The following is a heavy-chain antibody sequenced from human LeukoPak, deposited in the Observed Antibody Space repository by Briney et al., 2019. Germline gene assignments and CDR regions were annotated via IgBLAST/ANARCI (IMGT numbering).Heavy chain of an antibody. Sequence: SVKVSCKASGGTFSRYAISWVRQAPGQGLEWMGGIIPIFGTANYAQKFQDRVTITADKSASTAYMELSSLRSEDTAVYYCARVVGLTGYSSTWYSGYYYYMDVWGKGTTVTVSS. CDR3: ARVVGLTGYSSTWYSGYYYYMDV. J-gene: IGHJ6*03. D-gene: IGHD6-13*01. CDR2: IIPIFGTA. CDR1: GGTFSRYA. V-gene: IGHV1-69*06.